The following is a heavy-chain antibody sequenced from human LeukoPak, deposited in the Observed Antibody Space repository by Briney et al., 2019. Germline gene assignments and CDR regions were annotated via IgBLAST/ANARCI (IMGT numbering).Heavy chain of an antibody. CDR2: IYDSGSP. Sequence: PSETLSLTCTVSDGSISSYYWSWVRQPPGKGLQWIGYIYDSGSPNYNPSLKSRVTIAVDTSKNQFSLRLNSATAADTAVYYCARGTSAVRNLDSWGQGTLVTVSS. V-gene: IGHV4-59*01. D-gene: IGHD1-14*01. CDR1: DGSISSYY. J-gene: IGHJ4*02. CDR3: ARGTSAVRNLDS.